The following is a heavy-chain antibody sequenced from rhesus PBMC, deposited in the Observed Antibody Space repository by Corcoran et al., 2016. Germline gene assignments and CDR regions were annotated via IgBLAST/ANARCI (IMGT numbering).Heavy chain of an antibody. D-gene: IGHD4-23*01. CDR2: IYGSGRST. CDR3: ARNTVTTGAFDF. CDR1: GGSISSSY. J-gene: IGHJ3*01. V-gene: IGHV4-169*01. Sequence: QLQLQESGSGLVKPSETLSVTCAVPGGSISSSYWSWNRQAPGKGLEWLGDIYGSGRSTNSNPSLKRRVTLSVDTSKNQLSLKLSSVTTADTAVYYCARNTVTTGAFDFWGQRLRVTVSS.